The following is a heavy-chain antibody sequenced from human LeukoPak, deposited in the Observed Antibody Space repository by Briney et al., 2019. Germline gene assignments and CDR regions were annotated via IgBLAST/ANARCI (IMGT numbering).Heavy chain of an antibody. CDR1: GFIFSDYN. J-gene: IGHJ4*02. V-gene: IGHV3-43*02. CDR2: ISGDGGRT. D-gene: IGHD5/OR15-5a*01. Sequence: GGSLRPSCAASGFIFSDYNMHWVRQAPGKGLEWVSIISGDGGRTSYADSVKGRVTISRDNSKNSLYLQMNSLRTEDTAFYYCAKDVSGSIDSWGQGTVVTVSS. CDR3: AKDVSGSIDS.